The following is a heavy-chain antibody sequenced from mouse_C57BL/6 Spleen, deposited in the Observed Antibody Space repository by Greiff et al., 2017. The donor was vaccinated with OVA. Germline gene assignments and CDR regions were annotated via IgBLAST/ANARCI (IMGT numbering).Heavy chain of an antibody. CDR1: GYTFTSYW. Sequence: QVQLQQPGAELVMPGASVKLSCKASGYTFTSYWMHWVKQRPGQGLEWIGEIDPSDSYTNYNQKFKGKSTWTVDKSSSTAYMQRSSLTSEDSAVYYCARKGGNYNFDYWGQGTTLTVSS. J-gene: IGHJ2*01. D-gene: IGHD2-1*01. CDR3: ARKGGNYNFDY. V-gene: IGHV1-69*01. CDR2: IDPSDSYT.